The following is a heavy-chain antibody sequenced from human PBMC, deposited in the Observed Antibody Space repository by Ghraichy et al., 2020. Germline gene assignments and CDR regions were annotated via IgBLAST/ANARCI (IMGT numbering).Heavy chain of an antibody. CDR1: GYTFTDYY. CDR3: ARDYLSGWYGPRY. J-gene: IGHJ4*02. Sequence: ASVKVSCKASGYTFTDYYIHWVRQAPGQGLEWMGWINPKSGGTNYAQKFQGRVTMTRDTSISTGYMELSGLISDDTAVYYCARDYLSGWYGPRYWGQGTL. CDR2: INPKSGGT. V-gene: IGHV1-2*02. D-gene: IGHD6-19*01.